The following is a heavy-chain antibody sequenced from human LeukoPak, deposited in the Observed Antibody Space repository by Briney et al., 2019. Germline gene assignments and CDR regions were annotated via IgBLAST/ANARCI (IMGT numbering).Heavy chain of an antibody. Sequence: SETLSLTCTVSGGSIRSYYWSWIRQPAAKGLERIGRIYTSGTTNYNPSLKSRVTMSVDTSKNQFSLKLSSVTAADTAVYYCARALGDYYDSSGYLDYWGQGTLVTVSS. CDR3: ARALGDYYDSSGYLDY. CDR1: GGSIRSYY. V-gene: IGHV4-4*07. D-gene: IGHD3-22*01. CDR2: IYTSGTT. J-gene: IGHJ4*02.